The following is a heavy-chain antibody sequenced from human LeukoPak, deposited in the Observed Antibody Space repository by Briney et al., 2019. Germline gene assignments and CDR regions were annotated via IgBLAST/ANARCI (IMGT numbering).Heavy chain of an antibody. CDR3: ARGAIYDFWSGYWGIDY. CDR2: INPNSGGT. CDR1: GYTFTGYY. Sequence: ASVKVSCKASGYTFTGYYMHWVRQAPGQGLEWMGWINPNSGGTNYAQKFQGRVTMTRDTSISTAYMELSRLRSDDTAVYYCARGAIYDFWSGYWGIDYWGQGTLVTASS. J-gene: IGHJ4*02. V-gene: IGHV1-2*02. D-gene: IGHD3-3*01.